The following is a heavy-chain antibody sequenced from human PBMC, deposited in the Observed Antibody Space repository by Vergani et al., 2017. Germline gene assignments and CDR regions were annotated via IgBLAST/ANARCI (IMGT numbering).Heavy chain of an antibody. J-gene: IGHJ4*02. V-gene: IGHV1-2*02. Sequence: QVQLVQSGAEVKKPGASVKVSCKASGYTFTGYYMHWVRQAPGQGLEWMGWINPNRGGTNYAPKFQGRVTMTRDTSISTAYMELSRLRPDDTAVYYCARGYCSVGSCYHFYYWGQGTLVTVSS. CDR3: ARGYCSVGSCYHFYY. CDR2: INPNRGGT. CDR1: GYTFTGYY. D-gene: IGHD2-15*01.